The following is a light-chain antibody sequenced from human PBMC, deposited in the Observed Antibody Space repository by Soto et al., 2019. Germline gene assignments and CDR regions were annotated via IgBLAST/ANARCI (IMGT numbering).Light chain of an antibody. V-gene: IGKV1-27*01. Sequence: DIPMTQSPSSLSASVGDRVTITCRASQGISNYLAWYQQKPGKVPKLLIYAASTLQSGVPSRFSGSRSGTDFTLTISSLQPEDVATYYCQKYNSAPHTFGQGAKLEIK. J-gene: IGKJ2*01. CDR3: QKYNSAPHT. CDR1: QGISNY. CDR2: AAS.